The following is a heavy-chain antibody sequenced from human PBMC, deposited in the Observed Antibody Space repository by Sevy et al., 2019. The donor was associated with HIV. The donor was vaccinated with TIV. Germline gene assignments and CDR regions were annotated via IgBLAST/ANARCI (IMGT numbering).Heavy chain of an antibody. CDR1: GFTLSDSG. CDR2: IQVDEREK. V-gene: IGHV3-30*02. J-gene: IGHJ5*02. Sequence: GGSLRLSCAASGFTLSDSGVHWVRQAPGKGLEWVAFIQVDEREKFYTDSVKGLFTISRDSSKNTVYLQMNSLRGEDTAVYYCAKRPTAAWGQGTLVTVSS. CDR3: AKRPTAA.